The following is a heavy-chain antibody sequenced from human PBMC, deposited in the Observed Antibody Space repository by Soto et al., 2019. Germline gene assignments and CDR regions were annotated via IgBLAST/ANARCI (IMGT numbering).Heavy chain of an antibody. D-gene: IGHD3-10*01. J-gene: IGHJ6*02. CDR3: ERDEDITIVLGVIITNQYYYDYYVMDV. CDR2: ISAYNGNT. V-gene: IGHV1-18*04. Sequence: ASAKVSCKASGDTFTSYGISWVRQAPGQVLDCMGWISAYNGNTNYAEKFQGRVTMTRDTSISTSYMELSRLRSDDTAVYYCERDEDITIVLGVIITNQYYYDYYVMDVWGQRTTVTVSS. CDR1: GDTFTSYG.